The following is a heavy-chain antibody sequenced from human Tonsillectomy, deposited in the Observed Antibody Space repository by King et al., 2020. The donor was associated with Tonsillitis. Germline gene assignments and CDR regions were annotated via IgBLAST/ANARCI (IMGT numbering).Heavy chain of an antibody. CDR3: AIANQYYDSSGQDPWYFDL. D-gene: IGHD3-22*01. CDR2: INPSGGST. CDR1: GYTFTSYY. Sequence: QLVQSGAEVKKPGASVKVSCKASGYTFTSYYMHWVRQAPGQGLEWMGIINPSGGSTSYAQKFQGRVTMTRDTSTSTVYMELSSLRSEDTAVYYCAIANQYYDSSGQDPWYFDLWGRGTLFTVSS. J-gene: IGHJ2*01. V-gene: IGHV1-46*01.